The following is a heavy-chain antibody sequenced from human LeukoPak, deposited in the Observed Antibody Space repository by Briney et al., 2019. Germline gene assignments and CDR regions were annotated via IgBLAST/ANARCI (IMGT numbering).Heavy chain of an antibody. CDR1: GGSISSSSYY. J-gene: IGHJ4*02. V-gene: IGHV4-39*01. Sequence: SETLSRTCTVSGGSISSSSYYWGWIRQPPGKGLEWIGNIDYSGSTYYNPSLKSRVTISVDTSNNQVSLKLSSVTAADTAMYYCERHALGWLRLGYYFDYWGQGTLVTVSS. CDR3: ERHALGWLRLGYYFDY. D-gene: IGHD5-12*01. CDR2: IDYSGST.